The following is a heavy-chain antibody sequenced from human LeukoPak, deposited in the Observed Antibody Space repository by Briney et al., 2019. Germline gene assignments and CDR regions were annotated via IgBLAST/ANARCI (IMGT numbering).Heavy chain of an antibody. Sequence: GGSLRLSCAASGFEFANYAMHWVRQAPGKGLQWVSGINWSSKMVAYAASVKGRFTISRDNAKNSLYLQTNSLTSEDTAFYFCAKGSLEMATVDFEFWGQGTLVTVSS. CDR2: INWSSKMV. J-gene: IGHJ4*02. CDR3: AKGSLEMATVDFEF. V-gene: IGHV3-9*01. CDR1: GFEFANYA. D-gene: IGHD5-24*01.